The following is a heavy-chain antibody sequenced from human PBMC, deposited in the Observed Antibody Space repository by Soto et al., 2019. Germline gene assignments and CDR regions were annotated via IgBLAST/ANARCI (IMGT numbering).Heavy chain of an antibody. J-gene: IGHJ6*02. Sequence: QVQLVESGGGVVQPGRSLRLSCAASGFTFSSYGMHWVRQAPGKGLEWVAVISYDGSNKYYADSVKGQFTISRDNSKNTLYLQMNSLRAEDTAVYYCAKAGPGGMDVWGQGTTVTVSS. CDR3: AKAGPGGMDV. V-gene: IGHV3-30*18. CDR1: GFTFSSYG. CDR2: ISYDGSNK.